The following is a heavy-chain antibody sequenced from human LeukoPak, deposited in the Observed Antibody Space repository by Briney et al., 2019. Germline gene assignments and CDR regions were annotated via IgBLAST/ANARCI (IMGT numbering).Heavy chain of an antibody. V-gene: IGHV3-13*01. Sequence: GGSLRLSCAASGLTFSSFDMHWVRQPTGQGLEWFSTIGTASDTYYPGSVEGRFTLSRDNAKNSLYLQMNSLTAGDTAVYYCARGPPRGKYYYMDVWGKGTTVTVSS. CDR1: GLTFSSFD. D-gene: IGHD1-1*01. CDR2: IGTASDT. J-gene: IGHJ6*03. CDR3: ARGPPRGKYYYMDV.